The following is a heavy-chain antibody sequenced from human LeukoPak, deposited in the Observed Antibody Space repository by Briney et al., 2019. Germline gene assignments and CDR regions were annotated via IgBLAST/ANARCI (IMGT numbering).Heavy chain of an antibody. D-gene: IGHD5-24*01. CDR1: GYTFTNYG. CDR3: ARAVSVGREGYNGMAFDY. V-gene: IGHV1-18*01. Sequence: ASVKVSCKASGYTFTNYGISWVRQAPGQGLEWMGWISAYNGNTNYAQKLQGRVTMTTDTSTSTAYMELRSLRSDDTAVYYCARAVSVGREGYNGMAFDYWGQGTLVTVSS. CDR2: ISAYNGNT. J-gene: IGHJ4*02.